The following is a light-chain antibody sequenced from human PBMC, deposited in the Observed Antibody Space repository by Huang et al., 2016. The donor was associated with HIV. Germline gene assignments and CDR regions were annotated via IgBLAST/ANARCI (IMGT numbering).Light chain of an antibody. J-gene: IGKJ4*01. V-gene: IGKV3-11*01. CDR1: QSVSNY. Sequence: IVLTQSPATLSLSPGERATLSCRASQSVSNYLAWYQQKPGQAPGLLIYDASNRATGVPARFSGSGSGTDFTLTVSSLQPEDFAVYYCQQRSKTFGGGTKVEIK. CDR3: QQRSKT. CDR2: DAS.